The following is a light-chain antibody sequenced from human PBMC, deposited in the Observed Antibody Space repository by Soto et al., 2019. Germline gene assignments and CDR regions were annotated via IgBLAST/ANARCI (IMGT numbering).Light chain of an antibody. CDR1: QSVSSN. J-gene: IGKJ2*01. Sequence: EILMTQSPATLSVSPGERATLSCRASQSVSSNLAWYQQKPGQAPRLLIYGASTRATGIPARFSGSGSGTEFTLTVSSLQYEDFAVYYCQQYNNWPPLYTFGQGTKLEIK. CDR3: QQYNNWPPLYT. CDR2: GAS. V-gene: IGKV3-15*01.